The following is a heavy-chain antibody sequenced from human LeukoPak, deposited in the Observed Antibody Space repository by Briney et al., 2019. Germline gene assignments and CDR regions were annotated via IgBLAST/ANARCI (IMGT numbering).Heavy chain of an antibody. Sequence: ASVKVSCKASGYTFTSYGISWVQQAPGQGLEWMGWISAYNGNTNYAQKLQGRVTMTTDTSTSTAYMELRSLRSDDTAVYYCARDQPGIVVVPAAMFSDYWGQGTLVTVSS. J-gene: IGHJ4*02. V-gene: IGHV1-18*04. D-gene: IGHD2-2*01. CDR1: GYTFTSYG. CDR2: ISAYNGNT. CDR3: ARDQPGIVVVPAAMFSDY.